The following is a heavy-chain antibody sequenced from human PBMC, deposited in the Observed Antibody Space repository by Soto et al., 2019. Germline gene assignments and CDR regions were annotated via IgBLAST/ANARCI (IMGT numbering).Heavy chain of an antibody. Sequence: EVQLVETGVGLIQPGGSLRLSGAASGFTVSNNYMSWVREAPGKGLEWVSFIYSGGSTYYADSVKGRFTISRDNSKNTLYLQMNSLRAEDTAVYYCTRQGVARSLEFWGQGTLVTVSS. V-gene: IGHV3-53*02. CDR1: GFTVSNNY. CDR3: TRQGVARSLEF. J-gene: IGHJ4*02. CDR2: IYSGGST. D-gene: IGHD2-15*01.